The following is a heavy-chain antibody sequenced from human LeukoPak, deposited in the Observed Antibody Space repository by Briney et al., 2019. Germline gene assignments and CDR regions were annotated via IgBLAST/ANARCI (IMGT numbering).Heavy chain of an antibody. CDR3: ARGTATGPTGGIDY. CDR2: IYTGGTA. J-gene: IGHJ4*02. V-gene: IGHV3-53*01. CDR1: GFTVTSNY. Sequence: PGGSLRLSCAASGFTVTSNYVTWVRQAPGKGLEWVSVIYTGGTAYHADSVRGRSTMSRDISKNTVYLQMNSLRVEDTAIYYCARGTATGPTGGIDYWGQGTLVTVPS. D-gene: IGHD1-7*01.